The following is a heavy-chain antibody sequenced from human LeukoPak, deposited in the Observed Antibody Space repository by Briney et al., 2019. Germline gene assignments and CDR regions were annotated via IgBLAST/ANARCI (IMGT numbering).Heavy chain of an antibody. CDR2: IYYSGST. D-gene: IGHD3-3*01. Sequence: PSETLSLTCTVSGGSISTYYWNWNRQPPGKGLEWIGCIYYSGSTNYNPSLKSRVTISVDTSKNQFSLKLSSVTAADTAVYYCARVRSGYDYYYYYMDVWGKGTTVTVSS. V-gene: IGHV4-59*01. J-gene: IGHJ6*03. CDR1: GGSISTYY. CDR3: ARVRSGYDYYYYYMDV.